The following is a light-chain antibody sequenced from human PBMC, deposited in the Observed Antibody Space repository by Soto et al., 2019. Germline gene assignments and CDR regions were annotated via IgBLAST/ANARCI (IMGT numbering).Light chain of an antibody. Sequence: AIRMTQSPSSLSASTGDRVTITCRASQGISSYLAWYQQKQGKAPKLLIYAASTLQSGVPSRFSGSGSGTDFILTISCLQSEDFATYYWQQYYSYPPYTFGQGTKLEIK. CDR1: QGISSY. J-gene: IGKJ2*01. V-gene: IGKV1-8*01. CDR3: QQYYSYPPYT. CDR2: AAS.